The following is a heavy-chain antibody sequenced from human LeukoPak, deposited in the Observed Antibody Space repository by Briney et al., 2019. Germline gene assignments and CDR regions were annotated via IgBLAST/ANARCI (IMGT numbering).Heavy chain of an antibody. CDR2: INPNSGGT. CDR3: ARHPPSIAGFSPDSLY. V-gene: IGHV1-2*02. J-gene: IGHJ4*02. CDR1: GYTFTGYY. Sequence: ASVKVSCKASGYTFTGYYMHWVRQPPGHGLEWMGWINPNSGGTNYAQKIQGRVTIPRDTPISTAYMELSWLRSDDTAVCFRARHPPSIAGFSPDSLYWGRGSLVTLSP. D-gene: IGHD2-15*01.